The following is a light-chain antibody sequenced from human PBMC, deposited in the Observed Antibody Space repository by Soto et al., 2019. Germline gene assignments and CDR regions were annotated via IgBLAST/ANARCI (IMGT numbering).Light chain of an antibody. J-gene: IGLJ1*01. CDR2: DNN. Sequence: QSVLTQPPSVSGAPGQRVTISCTGSSSNIGAGYDVHWYQQLPGAAPKLLMYDNNNRPSGVPDRFSASKSGTSASLAITGLQAEDEADYYCQSYDSSLSAYVFGTGTKVTVL. V-gene: IGLV1-40*01. CDR1: SSNIGAGYD. CDR3: QSYDSSLSAYV.